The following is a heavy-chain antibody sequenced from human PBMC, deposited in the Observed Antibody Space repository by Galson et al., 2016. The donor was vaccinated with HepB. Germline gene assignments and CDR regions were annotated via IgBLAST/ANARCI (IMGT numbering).Heavy chain of an antibody. CDR2: MYTSGST. CDR3: ARELGS. V-gene: IGHV4-61*02. J-gene: IGHJ5*02. CDR1: GDSITSGSYHY. Sequence: TLSLTCTVSGDSITSGSYHYWSWIRQPVGKGLEWVGLMYTSGSTNYSPSLKGRVTMSLDTSKNQVSLKFKSVTAADTAIYYCARELGSWGQGTLVTVSP. D-gene: IGHD3-16*01.